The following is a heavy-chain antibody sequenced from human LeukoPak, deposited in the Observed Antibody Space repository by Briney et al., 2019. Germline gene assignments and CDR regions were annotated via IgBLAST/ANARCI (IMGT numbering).Heavy chain of an antibody. V-gene: IGHV3-23*01. J-gene: IGHJ4*02. D-gene: IGHD6-19*01. CDR2: ISGSGDTI. Sequence: GGSLRLSCAASGFTFSRYAMSWVRQAPGKGLEWVSAISGSGDTIYYADSVKGRFTLSRDNSKNTLYLQMNSLRVEDTAVYYCARQPGLAVAGRFDYWGQGTPVTVSS. CDR3: ARQPGLAVAGRFDY. CDR1: GFTFSRYA.